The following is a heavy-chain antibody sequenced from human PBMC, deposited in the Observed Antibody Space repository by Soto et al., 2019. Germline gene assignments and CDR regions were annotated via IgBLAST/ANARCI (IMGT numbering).Heavy chain of an antibody. CDR2: IYYSGGT. Sequence: QVQLQESGPGLVKPSETLSLTCTVSGGSISSYYWSWIRQPPGKGLEWIGYIYYSGGTNYNPSLKSRVTIAVDTSKNQFSIKLSSVTAADTAVYYCARRVAAAVDYWGQGTLVTVSS. J-gene: IGHJ4*02. V-gene: IGHV4-59*12. CDR1: GGSISSYY. CDR3: ARRVAAAVDY. D-gene: IGHD6-13*01.